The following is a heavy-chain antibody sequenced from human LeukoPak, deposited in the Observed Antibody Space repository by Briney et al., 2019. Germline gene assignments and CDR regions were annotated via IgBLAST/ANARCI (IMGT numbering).Heavy chain of an antibody. CDR2: IYYSGIT. CDR1: GGSISSYY. V-gene: IGHV4-59*01. D-gene: IGHD6-6*01. CDR3: ARSDSSSLPSDY. J-gene: IGHJ4*02. Sequence: SETLSLTCTVSGGSISSYYWTWIRQPPGKGLEWIGYIYYSGITNNNPSLKSRVTISVDTSKNQFSLKLTSVTAADTAMYYCARSDSSSLPSDYWGQGTLVTVSS.